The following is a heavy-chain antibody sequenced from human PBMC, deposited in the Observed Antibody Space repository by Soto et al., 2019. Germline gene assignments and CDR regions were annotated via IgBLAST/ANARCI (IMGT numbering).Heavy chain of an antibody. V-gene: IGHV3-21*01. CDR2: ISSSGTFK. CDR3: ARYPPHGGTSSWDADS. J-gene: IGHJ4*02. CDR1: GFIFTSNS. Sequence: EVRLVASGGGLVKPGGSLRLSCAASGFIFTSNSMNWVRQVPGKGLQWLSSISSSGTFKSYGDSVKGRFTISRDNAKNSLFLQMNNLRGEDTGLYDCARYPPHGGTSSWDADSWGQGTLVTVSS. D-gene: IGHD2-15*01.